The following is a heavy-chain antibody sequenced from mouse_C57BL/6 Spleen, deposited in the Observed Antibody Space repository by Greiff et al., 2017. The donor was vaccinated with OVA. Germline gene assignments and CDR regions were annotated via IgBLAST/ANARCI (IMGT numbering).Heavy chain of an antibody. CDR2: IDPSDSYT. CDR1: GYTFTSYW. CDR3: ARPHYYGSSYVYVDV. J-gene: IGHJ1*03. Sequence: QVQLKQPGAELVMPGASVKLSCKASGYTFTSYWMHWVKQRPGQGLEWIGEIDPSDSYTNYNQKFKGKSTLTVDKSSSTAYMQLSSLTSEDSAVYYCARPHYYGSSYVYVDVWGTGTTVTVSS. V-gene: IGHV1-69*01. D-gene: IGHD1-1*01.